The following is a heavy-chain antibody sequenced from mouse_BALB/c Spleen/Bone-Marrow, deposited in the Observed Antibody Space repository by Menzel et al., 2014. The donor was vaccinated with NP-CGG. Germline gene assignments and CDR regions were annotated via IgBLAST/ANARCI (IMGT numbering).Heavy chain of an antibody. D-gene: IGHD2-3*01. CDR1: GYAFSSSW. Sequence: QVQLKQSGPELVKPGASVKISCKASGYAFSSSWMNWVKQRPRQGLEWIGRIYPGDGDTKYNGKFKGKATLTADKSSSTAYMQLSSLTSVDSAVYFCARSDGYRDMDYWGQGTSVTVSS. V-gene: IGHV1-82*01. CDR2: IYPGDGDT. CDR3: ARSDGYRDMDY. J-gene: IGHJ4*01.